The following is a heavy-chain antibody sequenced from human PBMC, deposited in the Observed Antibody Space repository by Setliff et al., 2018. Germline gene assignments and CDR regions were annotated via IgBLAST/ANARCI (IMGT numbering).Heavy chain of an antibody. J-gene: IGHJ3*02. CDR2: ISWHSLYK. CDR1: GFTFDDYA. Sequence: QPGGSLRLSCAASGFTFDDYAIHWVRQAPGKGLEWVSGISWHSLYKDYADSVKGRFTISRDNGRNFLYLQMNSLRAEDTALYYCVKDTDARGYSYGSSALDIWGQGTMVTVSS. V-gene: IGHV3-9*01. CDR3: VKDTDARGYSYGSSALDI. D-gene: IGHD5-18*01.